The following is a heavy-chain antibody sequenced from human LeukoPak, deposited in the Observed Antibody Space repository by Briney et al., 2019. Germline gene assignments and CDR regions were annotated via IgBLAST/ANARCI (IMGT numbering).Heavy chain of an antibody. CDR3: TREGYYVSGRTNGY. J-gene: IGHJ4*02. CDR1: GYTFTSYG. CDR2: ISTYNGNT. D-gene: IGHD3-10*01. Sequence: GASVKVSCKASGYTFTSYGISWVRQAPGQGLEWMGWISTYNGNTNYAQKLQGRVTMTTDTSTSTAYMELRSLRSDDTAVYYCTREGYYVSGRTNGYWGQGTLVTVSS. V-gene: IGHV1-18*04.